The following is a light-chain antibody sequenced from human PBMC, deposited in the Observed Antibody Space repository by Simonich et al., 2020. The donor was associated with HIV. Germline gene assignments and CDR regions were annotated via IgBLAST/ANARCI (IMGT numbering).Light chain of an antibody. J-gene: IGKJ1*01. Sequence: DIVMTQSPDSLAVSLSERATINCKSSQSVLYSSNNKNYLVWYQQKPGQPPKLIIYWESTRESGVPDRFSGSGSGTDFTLTISSLQAEDVAVYYCQQYYSTPWTFGQGTKVEIK. CDR3: QQYYSTPWT. V-gene: IGKV4-1*01. CDR1: QSVLYSSNNKNY. CDR2: WES.